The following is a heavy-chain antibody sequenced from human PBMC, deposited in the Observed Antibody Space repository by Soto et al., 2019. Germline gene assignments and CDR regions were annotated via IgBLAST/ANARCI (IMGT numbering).Heavy chain of an antibody. Sequence: QLQLQESGPGLVKPSETLSLTCTVSGGSISSSSYYWGWIRQPPGKGLGWIGSIYYSGSTYYNPSLKSRVTISVDTSKNQFSLKLSSVTAADTAVYYCARHGVTDYFDYWGQGTLVTVSS. D-gene: IGHD3-16*01. CDR1: GGSISSSSYY. CDR3: ARHGVTDYFDY. V-gene: IGHV4-39*01. CDR2: IYYSGST. J-gene: IGHJ4*02.